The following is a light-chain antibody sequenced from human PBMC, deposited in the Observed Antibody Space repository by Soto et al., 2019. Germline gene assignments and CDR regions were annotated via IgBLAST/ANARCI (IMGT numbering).Light chain of an antibody. CDR1: SSNIGAGYD. Sequence: QSVLTQPPSVSGARGQRVTISCTVSSSNIGAGYDVHWYQQRPGTAPKLLIFGNINRPSGVPDRFSGSKSGTSASLAITGLQAEDEGDYYCQSYDSTLSARYVFGTGTKVTVL. J-gene: IGLJ1*01. CDR3: QSYDSTLSARYV. V-gene: IGLV1-40*01. CDR2: GNI.